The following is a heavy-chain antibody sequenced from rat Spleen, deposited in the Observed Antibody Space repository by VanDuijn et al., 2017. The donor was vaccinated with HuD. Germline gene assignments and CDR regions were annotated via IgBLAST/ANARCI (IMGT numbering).Heavy chain of an antibody. CDR2: ISYEGSST. CDR3: SRHNSGYGVMDA. V-gene: IGHV5-22*01. Sequence: EVQLVESGGGLVQPGRSMKLSCAASGFTFSNYGLAWVRQAPKKGLEWVAYISYEGSSTYYGDSVKGRFTISRDNAKSTLYLQMNSLRSEDTATYYCSRHNSGYGVMDAWGQGASVTVSS. D-gene: IGHD4-3*01. CDR1: GFTFSNYG. J-gene: IGHJ4*01.